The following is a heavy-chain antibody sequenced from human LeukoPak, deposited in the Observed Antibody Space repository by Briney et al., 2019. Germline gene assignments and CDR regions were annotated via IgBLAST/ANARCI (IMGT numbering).Heavy chain of an antibody. J-gene: IGHJ4*02. CDR3: ARGDDYGGAWYYFDC. V-gene: IGHV3-11*05. CDR1: GFTFSDYY. D-gene: IGHD4-23*01. Sequence: GGSLRLSCAASGFTFSDYYMSWIGQAPGKGLEGVSYISSSSSYTNYADSVKGRFTISRDNSKNTVYLQMNSLRAEDTAVYYCARGDDYGGAWYYFDCWGQGTLVTVSS. CDR2: ISSSSSYT.